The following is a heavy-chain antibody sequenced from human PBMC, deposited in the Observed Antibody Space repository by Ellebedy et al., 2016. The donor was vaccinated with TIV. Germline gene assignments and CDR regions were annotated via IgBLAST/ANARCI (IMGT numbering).Heavy chain of an antibody. J-gene: IGHJ4*02. CDR2: IFPGDGDT. D-gene: IGHD3-10*02. CDR1: GYTFINYW. V-gene: IGHV5-51*01. CDR3: ASGVETLVGEYYFDS. Sequence: GESLKISCEGSGYTFINYWIGWVRQMPGKGLECMGFIFPGDGDTKYSPSFQGQVTISVDNSLNTAYVHWSSLKASDSAIYYCASGVETLVGEYYFDSWGQGTLVTVSS.